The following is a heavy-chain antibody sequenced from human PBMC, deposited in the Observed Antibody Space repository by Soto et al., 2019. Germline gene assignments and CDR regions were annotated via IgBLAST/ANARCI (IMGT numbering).Heavy chain of an antibody. J-gene: IGHJ6*02. D-gene: IGHD1-1*01. CDR1: GFTFSSYS. V-gene: IGHV3-30*03. Sequence: PGGSLRLSCAASGFTFSSYSMNWVRQAPGKGLEWVALISYDGSNKYYADSVKGRFTIPRDNSKNTLYLQVNSLRPDDTAVYYCARAISGTFYGMDVWGRGTTVTVSS. CDR3: ARAISGTFYGMDV. CDR2: ISYDGSNK.